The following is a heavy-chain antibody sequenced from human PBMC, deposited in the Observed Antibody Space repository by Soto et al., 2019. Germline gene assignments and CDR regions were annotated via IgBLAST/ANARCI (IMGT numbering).Heavy chain of an antibody. CDR3: TRGGEPLGYYGLDV. CDR1: GGSVRSGNHF. Sequence: SETLSLTCSVSGGSVRSGNHFWNWIRQPPGRGLEWLGYMYYTGVTNYNPSLKSRVSMSVDTSKDQFSLNLTSLTAADTAVYYCTRGGEPLGYYGLDVWGQGTTVTVSS. V-gene: IGHV4-61*01. J-gene: IGHJ6*02. CDR2: MYYTGVT.